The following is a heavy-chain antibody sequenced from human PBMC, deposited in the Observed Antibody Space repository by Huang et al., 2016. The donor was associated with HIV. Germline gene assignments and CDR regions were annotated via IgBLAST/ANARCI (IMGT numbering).Heavy chain of an antibody. CDR3: AKGGSAAAVLDF. V-gene: IGHV3-30*18. CDR2: ISYDAKTK. D-gene: IGHD6-13*01. Sequence: QVQLVESGGGVVQPGRCLRISCAASGFTFSSYGMHWVRQAPGKGLEWLAVISYDAKTKYYADSVKGRFSISRDNSKTTVYLQLNSLRLEDTAVYYCAKGGSAAAVLDFWGQGTLVTVSS. J-gene: IGHJ4*02. CDR1: GFTFSSYG.